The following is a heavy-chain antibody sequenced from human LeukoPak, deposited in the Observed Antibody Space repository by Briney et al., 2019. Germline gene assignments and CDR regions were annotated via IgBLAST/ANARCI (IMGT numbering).Heavy chain of an antibody. Sequence: GGSLRLSCAASGFIFSSYAMSWVRQAPGKGLEWVSNISGRDGSTYYADSVKGRCTISRDNSKNTLYLQMDSLSAEDTAVYYCAKSGYNRFDYWGQGTLVTVSS. V-gene: IGHV3-23*01. J-gene: IGHJ4*02. CDR3: AKSGYNRFDY. CDR2: ISGRDGST. D-gene: IGHD5-24*01. CDR1: GFIFSSYA.